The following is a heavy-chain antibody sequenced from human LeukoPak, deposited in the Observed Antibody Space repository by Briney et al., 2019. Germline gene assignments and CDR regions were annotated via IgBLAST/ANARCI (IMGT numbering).Heavy chain of an antibody. D-gene: IGHD5-24*01. J-gene: IGHJ4*02. CDR2: IYLNGNT. Sequence: SETLSLTCSVSGASISNYYWNWIRQPPGKGLDWSGFIYLNGNTNYNPSLKSRVTMSVDTSKHHFSLKLSSVTAADTAVYYCARGEEMATSHFDYWGQGILVTVSS. V-gene: IGHV4-59*01. CDR3: ARGEEMATSHFDY. CDR1: GASISNYY.